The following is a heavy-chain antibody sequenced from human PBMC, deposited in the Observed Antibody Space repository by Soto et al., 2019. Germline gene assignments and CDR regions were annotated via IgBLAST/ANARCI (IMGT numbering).Heavy chain of an antibody. CDR3: ARGRKVGATLFAFDI. CDR2: IIPIFGTP. CDR1: GGTFSSYA. J-gene: IGHJ3*02. Sequence: SVKVSCKASGGTFSSYAINWVRQAPGQGLEWMGGIIPIFGTPNYAQKFQGRVTITADESTSTAYMGLSSLTSEDMAVYYCARGRKVGATLFAFDIWGQGTMVTVSS. V-gene: IGHV1-69*13. D-gene: IGHD1-26*01.